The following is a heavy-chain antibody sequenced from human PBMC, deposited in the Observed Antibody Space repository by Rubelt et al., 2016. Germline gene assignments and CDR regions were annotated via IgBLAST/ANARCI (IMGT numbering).Heavy chain of an antibody. CDR3: ARERDDYGDY. J-gene: IGHJ4*02. D-gene: IGHD5-24*01. CDR1: GYTFTSYG. Sequence: QVQLVQSGAEVKKPGASVKVSCKASGYTFTSYGISWVRQAPGQGLEWMGWISAYNANTNYVRKLQVRCTMTTDHATGTAYMELRSLGSDETAVYYCARERDDYGDYWGQGTLVTVSS. V-gene: IGHV1-18*01. CDR2: ISAYNANT.